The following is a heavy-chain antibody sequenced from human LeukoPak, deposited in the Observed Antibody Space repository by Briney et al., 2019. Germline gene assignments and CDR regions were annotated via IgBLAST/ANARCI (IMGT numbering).Heavy chain of an antibody. CDR1: GGSINSGGYY. V-gene: IGHV4-31*03. CDR2: ISHSGST. J-gene: IGHJ4*02. CDR3: ARVGATSGLY. D-gene: IGHD1-26*01. Sequence: SETLSLTCTVSGGSINSGGYYWSWIRQHPGKGLEWIGYISHSGSTSYNPSLKSRVTISVDKSKNQFSLKLSSVTAADTAVYYCARVGATSGLYWGQGTLVTVSS.